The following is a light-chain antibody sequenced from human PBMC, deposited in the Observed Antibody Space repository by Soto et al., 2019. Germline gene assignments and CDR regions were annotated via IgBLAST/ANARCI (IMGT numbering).Light chain of an antibody. CDR1: KPISRSY. J-gene: IGKJ1*01. V-gene: IGKV3-20*01. Sequence: EIVLTQTPGTLSLSPGDTGILSCKTSKPISRSYSAWLQQKPGQSPRLILFGTSSGAAGIPDRFSGNASATHLALIFTRADRDDFASYYCQQYDPPDPVWTFGQGTKV. CDR2: GTS. CDR3: QQYDPPDPVWT.